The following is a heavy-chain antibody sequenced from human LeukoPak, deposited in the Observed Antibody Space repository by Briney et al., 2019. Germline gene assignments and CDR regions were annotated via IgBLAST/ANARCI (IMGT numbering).Heavy chain of an antibody. CDR3: AKGSGYGDYSGDY. Sequence: GGSLRLSCAASGFTFSSYWMTWVRQAPGKGLEWVAVISYDGSNKYYADSVKGRFTISRDNSKNTLYLQMNSLKAEDTAVYYCAKGSGYGDYSGDYWGQGTLVTVSS. V-gene: IGHV3-30*18. D-gene: IGHD4-17*01. CDR1: GFTFSSYW. J-gene: IGHJ4*02. CDR2: ISYDGSNK.